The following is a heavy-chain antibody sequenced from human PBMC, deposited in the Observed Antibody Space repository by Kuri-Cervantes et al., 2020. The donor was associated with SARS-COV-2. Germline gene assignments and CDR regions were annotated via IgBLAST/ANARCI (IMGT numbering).Heavy chain of an antibody. CDR2: IYYSGST. CDR3: ARVHLKRITIFGVVTPSYGMDV. Sequence: SETLSLTCAAYGGSFSGYYWSWIRQPPGKGLEWIGYIYYSGSTYYNPSLKSRVTISVDTSKNQFSLKLSSVTAADTAVYYCARVHLKRITIFGVVTPSYGMDVWGQGTTVTVSS. J-gene: IGHJ6*02. D-gene: IGHD3-3*01. CDR1: GGSFSGYY. V-gene: IGHV4-30-4*08.